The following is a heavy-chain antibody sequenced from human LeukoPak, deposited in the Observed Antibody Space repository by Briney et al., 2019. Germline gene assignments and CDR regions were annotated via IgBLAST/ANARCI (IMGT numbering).Heavy chain of an antibody. CDR3: AGWLHYLACADY. V-gene: IGHV1-8*01. CDR2: MNPNSGNT. Sequence: ASVKVSCKASRYTFTSYVINWVRQATGQGLEWMGWMNPNSGNTDYPQKFQGRVTNTRNTPISTPYIAQNHTRADDTAVYSRAGWLHYLACADYWGEGALVTVSS. CDR1: RYTFTSYV. D-gene: IGHD5-18*01. J-gene: IGHJ4*02.